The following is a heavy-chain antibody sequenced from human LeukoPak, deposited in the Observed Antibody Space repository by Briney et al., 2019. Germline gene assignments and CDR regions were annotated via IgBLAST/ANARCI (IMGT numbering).Heavy chain of an antibody. CDR2: ISGSADNT. J-gene: IGHJ4*02. CDR1: GFTFSSYA. Sequence: AGSLRLSCAASGFTFSSYAMSWVRQAPGKGLEWVSGISGSADNTYYSDSVKGRFTISRDNSKDTLYLQMNSLRADDTAVYYCARELGCSFDYWGQGTLVTVSS. CDR3: ARELGCSFDY. D-gene: IGHD7-27*01. V-gene: IGHV3-23*01.